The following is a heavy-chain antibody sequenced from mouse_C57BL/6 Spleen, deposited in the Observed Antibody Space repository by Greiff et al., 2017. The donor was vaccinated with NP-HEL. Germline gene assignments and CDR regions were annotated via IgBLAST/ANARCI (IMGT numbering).Heavy chain of an antibody. CDR2: INPNNGGT. D-gene: IGHD2-5*01. J-gene: IGHJ1*03. CDR3: ARESYSNPNWYFDV. Sequence: EVQLQQSGPELVKPGASVKIPCKASGYTFTDYNMDWVKQSHGKSLEWIGDINPNNGGTIYNQKFKGKATLTVDKSSSTDYMELRSLTSEDTAVYDCARESYSNPNWYFDVWGTGTTVTVSS. CDR1: GYTFTDYN. V-gene: IGHV1-18*01.